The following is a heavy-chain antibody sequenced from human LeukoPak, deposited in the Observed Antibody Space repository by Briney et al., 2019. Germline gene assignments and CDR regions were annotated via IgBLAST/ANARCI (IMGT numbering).Heavy chain of an antibody. J-gene: IGHJ6*02. D-gene: IGHD3-10*01. Sequence: SETLSLTCTVSGGSISSSSYYWGWLRQPPGKGLEWIGSIYYSGSTYYNPSLKSRVTISVDTSKNQFSLKLSSVTAADTAVYYCARIRVPPYYGMDVWGQGTTVTVSS. CDR2: IYYSGST. V-gene: IGHV4-39*01. CDR3: ARIRVPPYYGMDV. CDR1: GGSISSSSYY.